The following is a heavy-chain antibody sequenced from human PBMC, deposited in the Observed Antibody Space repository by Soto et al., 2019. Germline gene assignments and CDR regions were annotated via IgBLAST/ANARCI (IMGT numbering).Heavy chain of an antibody. CDR1: GLPFSASG. CDR2: IWSDGSKE. V-gene: IGHV3-33*01. J-gene: IGHJ5*02. D-gene: IGHD1-26*01. CDR3: ARDKGTTCLDT. Sequence: QAQLVESGGGVVQPGRSLRLSCAASGLPFSASGMHWVRQAPGKGLEWVAMIWSDGSKEYYADSVKGRFTITRDNSKNMIFLQMDSLRAEDTAVNYCARDKGTTCLDTWGQGNMVSVSS.